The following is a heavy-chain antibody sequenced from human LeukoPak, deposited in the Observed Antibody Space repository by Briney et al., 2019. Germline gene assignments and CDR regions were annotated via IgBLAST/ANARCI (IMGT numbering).Heavy chain of an antibody. V-gene: IGHV3-30*18. J-gene: IGHJ4*02. CDR3: AKDLSYNWNYFDY. D-gene: IGHD1-20*01. CDR1: GFTFDDYG. Sequence: GGSLRLSCAASGFTFDDYGMSWVRQAPGKGLEWVAVISYDGSSKYYADSVKGRFTIYRDNSKNTLFVQMDSLRAEDTAVYYCAKDLSYNWNYFDYWGQGTLVTVSS. CDR2: ISYDGSSK.